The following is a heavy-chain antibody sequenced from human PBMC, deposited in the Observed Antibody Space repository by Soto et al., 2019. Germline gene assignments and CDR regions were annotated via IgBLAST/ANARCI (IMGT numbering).Heavy chain of an antibody. D-gene: IGHD6-19*01. CDR2: IYWDDDK. CDR1: GFSLSTSGVG. V-gene: IGHV2-5*02. CDR3: ARDNLPRDSSGWTA. Sequence: SGPTLVNPTQTLTLTCTFSGFSLSTSGVGVGWIRQPPGKALEWLALIYWDDDKRYSPSLKSRLTITKDTSKNQVVLTMTNMDPVDTATYYCARDNLPRDSSGWTAWGQGTLVTVSS. J-gene: IGHJ5*02.